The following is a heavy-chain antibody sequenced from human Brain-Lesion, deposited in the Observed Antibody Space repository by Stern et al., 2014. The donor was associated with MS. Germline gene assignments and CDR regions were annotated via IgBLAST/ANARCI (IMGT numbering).Heavy chain of an antibody. CDR1: GFTVSNYY. Sequence: EVQLVESGGGLVQPGGSLRLSCAASGFTVSNYYMSWVRQAPGKGLEWASIIYTSGKTYYADSVRGRFVISRDKSKSTLYLQMDSLRPEDTAVYYCARDRVTTVTTYYFDSWGQGTRVTVSS. D-gene: IGHD4-17*01. V-gene: IGHV3-66*02. CDR3: ARDRVTTVTTYYFDS. J-gene: IGHJ4*02. CDR2: IYTSGKT.